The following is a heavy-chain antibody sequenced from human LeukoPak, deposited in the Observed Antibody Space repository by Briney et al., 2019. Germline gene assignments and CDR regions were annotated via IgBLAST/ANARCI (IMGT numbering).Heavy chain of an antibody. CDR2: ILYYGSKE. D-gene: IGHD3-22*01. CDR1: GFSVTTYA. CDR3: VRDDDSTENGIDY. Sequence: GGSLRLPWAASGFSVTTYAMSWVREAPGKGRGWGAVILYYGSKEYYTASVKGRFTISRDNSKNPLYLQMSSLRAEDTAVYYCVRDDDSTENGIDYWGQGTLVTVSS. V-gene: IGHV3-33*08. J-gene: IGHJ4*02.